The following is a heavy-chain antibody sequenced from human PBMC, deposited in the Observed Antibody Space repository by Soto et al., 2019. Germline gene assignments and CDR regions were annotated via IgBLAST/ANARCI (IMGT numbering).Heavy chain of an antibody. CDR3: ARAFSAYGDYAAPFWYFDL. V-gene: IGHV1-8*01. CDR2: MNPNSGNT. Sequence: GASVEVCCKESGYTLTSYDSNWVRQENKQGLEWMGWMNPNSGNTGYAQKFQGRVTMTRNTPISTAYMELSSLRSEDTAVYYCARAFSAYGDYAAPFWYFDLWGRGTLVTVSS. CDR1: GYTLTSYD. J-gene: IGHJ2*01. D-gene: IGHD4-17*01.